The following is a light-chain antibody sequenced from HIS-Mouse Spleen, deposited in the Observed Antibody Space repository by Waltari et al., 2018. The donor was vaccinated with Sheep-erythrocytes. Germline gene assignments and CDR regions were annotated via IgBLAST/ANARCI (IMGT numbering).Light chain of an antibody. J-gene: IGKJ4*01. CDR1: QDISNY. CDR3: QRTYNAPPA. V-gene: IGKV1-33*01. Sequence: DIQMTQSPSSLSASVGDRVTITCQESQDISNYLNWYQQKPGKAPKLLIYDASNLETGVPSRFSGSGSGTDFTFTISSLQPEDVATYYGQRTYNAPPAFGGGTKVEIK. CDR2: DAS.